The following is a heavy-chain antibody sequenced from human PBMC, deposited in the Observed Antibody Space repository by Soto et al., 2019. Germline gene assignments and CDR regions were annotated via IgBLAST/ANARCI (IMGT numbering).Heavy chain of an antibody. CDR3: AKDGRDRLREEIPDYYYYGMDV. J-gene: IGHJ6*02. CDR2: ISYDGSNK. CDR1: GFTFSSYG. D-gene: IGHD3-16*01. V-gene: IGHV3-30*18. Sequence: QVQLVESGGGVVQPGRSLRLSCAASGFTFSSYGMHWVRQAPGKGLAWVAVISYDGSNKYYADSVKGRFTISRDNSKNTLYLQMNSLRAEDTAVYYCAKDGRDRLREEIPDYYYYGMDVWGQGTTVTVSS.